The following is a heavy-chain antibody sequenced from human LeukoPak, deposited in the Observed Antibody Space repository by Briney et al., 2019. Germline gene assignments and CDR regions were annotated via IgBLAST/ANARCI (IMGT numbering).Heavy chain of an antibody. Sequence: ASVKVSCKASGYTFTSYDINWVRQATGQGPEWMGWMNPNSGNTGYAQKFQGRVTMTRNTSISTAYMELSSLRSEDTAVYYCARYGGGATTGYYYYGMDVWGQGTTVTVSS. J-gene: IGHJ6*02. CDR3: ARYGGGATTGYYYYGMDV. V-gene: IGHV1-8*01. CDR2: MNPNSGNT. D-gene: IGHD1-26*01. CDR1: GYTFTSYD.